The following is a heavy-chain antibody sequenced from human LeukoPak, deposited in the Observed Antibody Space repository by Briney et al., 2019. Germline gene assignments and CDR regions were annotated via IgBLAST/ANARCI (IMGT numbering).Heavy chain of an antibody. V-gene: IGHV3-74*01. J-gene: IGHJ4*02. D-gene: IGHD1-14*01. CDR3: ARDMWGTYDY. Sequence: GSLRLSCAASGFTLRPFIMDWVRQSPGKGPVWVSRIGLGGSATHYADFVKGRFTISRDNARNTLYLQISSLSVEDTAVYFCARDMWGTYDYWGQGALVTVSS. CDR1: GFTLRPFI. CDR2: IGLGGSAT.